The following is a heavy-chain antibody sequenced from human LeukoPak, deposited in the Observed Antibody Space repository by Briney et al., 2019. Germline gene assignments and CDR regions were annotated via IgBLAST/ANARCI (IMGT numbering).Heavy chain of an antibody. D-gene: IGHD3/OR15-3a*01. CDR1: GFTFSTYS. Sequence: KTGGSLRLSCAASGFTFSTYSMNWVRQAPGKGLEWVSSISSSSSNIYYADSVKGRFTISRDNAKNSLYLQMNSLRAEDTAVYYCARDRFGPYYGMDVWGQGTTVIVSS. J-gene: IGHJ6*02. CDR3: ARDRFGPYYGMDV. V-gene: IGHV3-21*01. CDR2: ISSSSSNI.